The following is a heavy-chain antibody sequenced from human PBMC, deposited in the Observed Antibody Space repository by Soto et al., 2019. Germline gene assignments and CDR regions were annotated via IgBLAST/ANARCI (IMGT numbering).Heavy chain of an antibody. V-gene: IGHV3-33*01. Sequence: QVQLVESGGGVVQPGRSLRLSCAASGFTFSSYGMHRVRQAPGKGLEWVAVIWYDGSNKYYADSVKGRFTISRDNSKNTLYLQMNSLRAEDTAVYYCARDGVPYDTSNWFDPWGQGTLVTVSS. J-gene: IGHJ5*02. CDR1: GFTFSSYG. CDR2: IWYDGSNK. CDR3: ARDGVPYDTSNWFDP. D-gene: IGHD3-22*01.